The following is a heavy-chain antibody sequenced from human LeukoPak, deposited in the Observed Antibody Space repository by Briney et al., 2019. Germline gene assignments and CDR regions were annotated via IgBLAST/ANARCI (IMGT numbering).Heavy chain of an antibody. CDR3: ARDPGDILTGYPYDY. CDR1: GGSFSGYY. J-gene: IGHJ4*02. CDR2: INHSGST. Sequence: SETRSLTCAVYGGSFSGYYWSWIRQPPGKGLEWIGEINHSGSTNYNPSLKSRVTISVDTSKNQFSLKLSSVTAADTAVYYCARDPGDILTGYPYDYWGQGTLVTVSS. D-gene: IGHD3-9*01. V-gene: IGHV4-34*01.